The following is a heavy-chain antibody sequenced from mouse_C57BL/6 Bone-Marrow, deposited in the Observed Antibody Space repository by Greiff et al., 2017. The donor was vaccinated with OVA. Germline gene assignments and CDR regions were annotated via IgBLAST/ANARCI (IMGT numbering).Heavy chain of an antibody. CDR2: IYPGSGST. CDR1: GYTFTSYW. V-gene: IGHV1-55*01. Sequence: QVQLKQPGAELVKPGASVKMSCKASGYTFTSYWITWVKQRPGQGLEWIGDIYPGSGSTNYNEKFKSKATLTVDTSSSTAYMQLSSLTSEDSAVYYCARWYGYDAYFDYWGQGTTLTVSS. J-gene: IGHJ2*01. D-gene: IGHD2-2*01. CDR3: ARWYGYDAYFDY.